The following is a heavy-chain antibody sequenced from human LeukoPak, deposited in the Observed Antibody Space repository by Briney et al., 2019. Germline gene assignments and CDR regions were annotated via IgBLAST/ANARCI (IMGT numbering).Heavy chain of an antibody. Sequence: ASVKVSCKASGFNFSNYGISWVRQAPGQGLEWMGWISADNGNTNYAQKFQDRVTMTTDTSTSTAYMELRSLRSDDTAVYYCARDHGRYIGSSWFDNWFDPWGQGTLVTVSS. J-gene: IGHJ5*02. CDR2: ISADNGNT. CDR3: ARDHGRYIGSSWFDNWFDP. CDR1: GFNFSNYG. D-gene: IGHD6-13*01. V-gene: IGHV1-18*01.